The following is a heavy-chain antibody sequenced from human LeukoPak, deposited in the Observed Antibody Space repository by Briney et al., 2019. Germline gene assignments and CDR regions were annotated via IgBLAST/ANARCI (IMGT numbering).Heavy chain of an antibody. Sequence: GGSLRLSCAASGFTFSSYWMSWVRQAPGKGLEWVANIKQDGSEKYYVDSVKGRFTISRDSAKSSLYLQMNSLRAEDTAVYYCTRIAAAGFDCWGQGTLVTVSS. CDR2: IKQDGSEK. CDR3: TRIAAAGFDC. V-gene: IGHV3-7*01. J-gene: IGHJ4*02. D-gene: IGHD6-13*01. CDR1: GFTFSSYW.